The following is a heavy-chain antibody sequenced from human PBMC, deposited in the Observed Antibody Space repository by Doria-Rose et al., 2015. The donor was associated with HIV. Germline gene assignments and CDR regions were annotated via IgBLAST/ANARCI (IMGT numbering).Heavy chain of an antibody. J-gene: IGHJ4*01. D-gene: IGHD6-19*01. CDR2: IYPGDSDT. CDR1: GYSFTSDW. V-gene: IGHV5-51*03. CDR3: ARRREPDTSGVVFAALSDY. Sequence: EVQPVESGAEVNKPGESLKISCKASGYSFTSDWIGWVRQMPGKGLEWMGIIYPGDSDTRYSPSFQGQVTISADNSISTAYLQWSSLKASDTAMYYCARRREPDTSGVVFAALSDYWGPGTLVTVAS.